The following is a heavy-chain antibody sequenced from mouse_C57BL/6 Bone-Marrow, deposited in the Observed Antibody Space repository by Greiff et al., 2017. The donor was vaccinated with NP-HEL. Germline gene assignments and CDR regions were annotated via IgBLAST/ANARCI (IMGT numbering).Heavy chain of an antibody. CDR2: ISDGGSYT. V-gene: IGHV5-4*01. CDR1: GFTFSSYA. D-gene: IGHD2-12*01. CDR3: GYEAWFAY. J-gene: IGHJ3*01. Sequence: EVQRVESGGGLVKPGGSLKLSCAASGFTFSSYAMSWVRQTPEKRLEWVATISDGGSYTYYPDNVKGRFTISRDNAKNNLYLQMSHLKSEDTAMYYCGYEAWFAYWGQGTLVTVSA.